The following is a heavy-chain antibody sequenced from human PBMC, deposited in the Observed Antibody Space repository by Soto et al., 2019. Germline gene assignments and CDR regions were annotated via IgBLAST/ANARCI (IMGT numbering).Heavy chain of an antibody. V-gene: IGHV1-8*01. CDR1: GYTFTGYD. CDR3: AGEKVGTTGIDF. Sequence: QAQLVQSGAAVKKPGASVKVSCTASGYTFTGYDINWVRQATGQGLEWMGWMNPNSGNTGYAQNFQGRVTMTRDNSITAAYMELTSLRDDDSAVYYCAGEKVGTTGIDFWGQGTLVTVSS. D-gene: IGHD1-26*01. J-gene: IGHJ4*02. CDR2: MNPNSGNT.